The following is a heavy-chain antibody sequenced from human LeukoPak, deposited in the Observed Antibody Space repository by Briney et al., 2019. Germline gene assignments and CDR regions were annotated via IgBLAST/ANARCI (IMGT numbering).Heavy chain of an antibody. D-gene: IGHD3-22*01. CDR3: ARHTYYYDSSGVLDN. Sequence: PSETLSLTCSVSGGSSSSYYWNWIRQPPGKGLEWIGYVHYGGSTNYNPSLKSRVTISVDTSKNQFSLKLSSVTAADTAVYYCARHTYYYDSSGVLDNWGQGTLVTVSS. CDR2: VHYGGST. CDR1: GGSSSSYY. J-gene: IGHJ4*02. V-gene: IGHV4-59*08.